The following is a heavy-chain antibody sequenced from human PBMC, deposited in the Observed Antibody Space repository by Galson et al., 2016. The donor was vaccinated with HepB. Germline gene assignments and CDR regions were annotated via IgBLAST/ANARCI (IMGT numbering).Heavy chain of an antibody. D-gene: IGHD4-11*01. CDR2: IFSNDEK. CDR1: GFSMTTGRAS. J-gene: IGHJ4*02. Sequence: PALVKPTQTLTLTCTVSGFSMTTGRASVSWIRQPPGKALGWLAQIFSNDEKSYRTSLTSRLTISKDTSKRQVVLIMTNVDPTDTATHYCARTAHDYGNYALYYWGQGVLVTVSS. V-gene: IGHV2-26*01. CDR3: ARTAHDYGNYALYY.